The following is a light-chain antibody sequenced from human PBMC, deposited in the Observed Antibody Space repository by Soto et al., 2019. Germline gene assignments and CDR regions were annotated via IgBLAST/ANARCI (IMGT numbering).Light chain of an antibody. CDR2: GAS. CDR1: QTIRNH. Sequence: DIQMTQSPSSRSAFVGDRVIIACRASQTIRNHLNWYQQKPGKAPKLLIYGASSLQNGVPSRFSGDGSGTDFTLTISSVQPEDFATYYCQQSFNLPTFGQGTRLDIK. J-gene: IGKJ5*01. V-gene: IGKV1-39*01. CDR3: QQSFNLPT.